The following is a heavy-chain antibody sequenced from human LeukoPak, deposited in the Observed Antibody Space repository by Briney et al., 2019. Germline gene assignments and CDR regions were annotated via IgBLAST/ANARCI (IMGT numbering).Heavy chain of an antibody. Sequence: PGGSLRLSCLASGLTFSTYWMTWVRQAPGKGLEWVANIKQDGSERYYVDSVKGRFSISRDNAKNSLYLQMNSLRAEDTAVYYCARGYDSSGWAYWGQGTLVTVSS. CDR3: ARGYDSSGWAY. V-gene: IGHV3-7*01. J-gene: IGHJ4*02. CDR1: GLTFSTYW. D-gene: IGHD3-22*01. CDR2: IKQDGSER.